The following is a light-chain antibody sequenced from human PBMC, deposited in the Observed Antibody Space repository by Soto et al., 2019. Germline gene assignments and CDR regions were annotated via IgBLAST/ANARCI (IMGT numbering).Light chain of an antibody. CDR1: QSISNW. Sequence: DIQMTQSPSTLSASVGDRLTITCRASQSISNWLAWYQQKPGKAPKLLIYKTSSLKSGVPSRFSGSGPGTEFTLTISSLQPDDFATYYCQQYNTYPWTFGQGTKVQIK. J-gene: IGKJ1*01. V-gene: IGKV1-5*03. CDR3: QQYNTYPWT. CDR2: KTS.